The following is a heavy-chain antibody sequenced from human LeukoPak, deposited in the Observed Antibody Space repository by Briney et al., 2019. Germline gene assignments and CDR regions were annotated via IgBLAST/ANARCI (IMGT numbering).Heavy chain of an antibody. CDR2: INPSGST. Sequence: SGSLSLTSAVYGGSFSGYYWSWIRQPPGKGLEWIGEINPSGSTNYNTSLKSRFTIPVAKSKNQFSRRLSSVTAADTAVYYCARGYPPGVAARPGFGYWGQGTLVTVSS. CDR3: ARGYPPGVAARPGFGY. D-gene: IGHD6-6*01. CDR1: GGSFSGYY. V-gene: IGHV4-34*01. J-gene: IGHJ4*02.